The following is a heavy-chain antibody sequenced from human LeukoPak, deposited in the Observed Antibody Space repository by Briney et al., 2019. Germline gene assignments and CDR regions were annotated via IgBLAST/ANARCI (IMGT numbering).Heavy chain of an antibody. CDR3: ARAPYSGSRFDY. CDR1: GGSISSSSYY. Sequence: SETLSLTCPVSGGSISSSSYYWGWIRQPPGKGLEWIGSIYYSGSTYYNPSLKSRVTISVDTSKNQFSLKLSSVTAADTAVYYCARAPYSGSRFDYWGQGTLVTVSS. V-gene: IGHV4-39*07. J-gene: IGHJ4*02. D-gene: IGHD1-26*01. CDR2: IYYSGST.